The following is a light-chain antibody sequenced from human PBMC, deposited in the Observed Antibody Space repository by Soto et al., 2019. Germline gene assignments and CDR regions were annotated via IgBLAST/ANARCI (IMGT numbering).Light chain of an antibody. CDR2: INSDGSH. CDR3: HTWGTGIVT. J-gene: IGLJ2*01. Sequence: QSVLTQSPSASASPGASVKLTCTLSSGHTNYAIAWHQQQPEKGPRFLMKINSDGSHRNGDGVPDRFSGSSSGAERYFTISSLQSEDEADYYWHTWGTGIVTFGGGTKLTVL. V-gene: IGLV4-69*01. CDR1: SGHTNYA.